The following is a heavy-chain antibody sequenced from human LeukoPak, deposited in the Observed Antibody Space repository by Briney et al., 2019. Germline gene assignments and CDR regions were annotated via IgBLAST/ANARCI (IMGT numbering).Heavy chain of an antibody. CDR1: GFTFSSYA. D-gene: IGHD5-24*01. Sequence: GGSLRLSCAASGFTFSSYAMSWVRQAPGKGLEWVSAISGSGGSTYYADSVKGRFTISRDNSKNTLYLQMNGLRAEDTAVYYCAKDGNGYNFNIRGHFDYWGQGTLVTVSS. CDR3: AKDGNGYNFNIRGHFDY. V-gene: IGHV3-23*01. J-gene: IGHJ4*02. CDR2: ISGSGGST.